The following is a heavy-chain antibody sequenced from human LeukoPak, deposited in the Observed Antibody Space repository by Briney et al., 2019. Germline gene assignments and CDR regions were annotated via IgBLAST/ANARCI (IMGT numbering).Heavy chain of an antibody. CDR2: IYYSGST. CDR1: GGSISSYY. D-gene: IGHD4-11*01. J-gene: IGHJ5*02. Sequence: SETLSLTCTVSGGSISSYYWSWIRQPPGKGLEWIGYIYYSGSTNYNPSLKSRVTISVDTSKNQFSLKLSPVTAADTAVYYCARGNDYSNYFYFDPWGQGTLVTVSS. V-gene: IGHV4-59*01. CDR3: ARGNDYSNYFYFDP.